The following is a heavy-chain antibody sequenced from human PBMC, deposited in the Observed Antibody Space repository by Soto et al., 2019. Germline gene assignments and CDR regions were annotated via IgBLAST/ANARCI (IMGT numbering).Heavy chain of an antibody. CDR2: IYYSGST. V-gene: IGHV4-39*01. Sequence: SETLSLTCPVSGGTTSDSGYFWDWIRQPPGKGLEWIGNIYYSGSTYYNLSLKSRVTISVDTSKNQFSLKLSSVTAADTAVYYCARRGVSSYYSNYWGLGTLVTVSS. J-gene: IGHJ4*02. CDR3: ARRGVSSYYSNY. D-gene: IGHD2-15*01. CDR1: GGTTSDSGYF.